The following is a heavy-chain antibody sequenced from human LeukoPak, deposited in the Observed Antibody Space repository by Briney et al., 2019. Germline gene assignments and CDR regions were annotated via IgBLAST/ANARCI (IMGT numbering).Heavy chain of an antibody. CDR2: ISYDGDNK. CDR3: ARGGNWGYFDY. CDR1: GFSFNMFP. Sequence: GGSLRLSCAASGFSFNMFPMHWVRQAPGKGLECVAVISYDGDNKYYADSVNGRFTISRDNSKNTLFLQMNSLRTEDTAIYHCARGGNWGYFDYWGQGTLVTVSS. J-gene: IGHJ4*02. D-gene: IGHD7-27*01. V-gene: IGHV3-30*04.